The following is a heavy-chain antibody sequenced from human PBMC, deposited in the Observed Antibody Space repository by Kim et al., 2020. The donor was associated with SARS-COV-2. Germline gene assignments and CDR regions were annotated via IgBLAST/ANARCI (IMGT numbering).Heavy chain of an antibody. D-gene: IGHD2-2*01. V-gene: IGHV3-30*02. CDR3: AKSSIVVVPAAMGFDP. J-gene: IGHJ5*02. Sequence: SVKGRFTISRDNSKNTLYLQMNSLRAEDTAVYYCAKSSIVVVPAAMGFDPWGQGTLVTVSS.